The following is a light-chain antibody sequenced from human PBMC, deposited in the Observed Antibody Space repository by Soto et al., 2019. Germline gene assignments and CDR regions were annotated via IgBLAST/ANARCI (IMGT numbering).Light chain of an antibody. J-gene: IGKJ4*01. CDR2: DAS. Sequence: EIVLTQSPATLSLSPGERATLSCRASQSVSSDLAWFLQKPGQAPRLLIYDASKRATGIPARFSGGGSGTDFTLTISSLEPEDFAVYYCQQRDSWPPTFGRGTRVEVK. CDR3: QQRDSWPPT. CDR1: QSVSSD. V-gene: IGKV3-11*01.